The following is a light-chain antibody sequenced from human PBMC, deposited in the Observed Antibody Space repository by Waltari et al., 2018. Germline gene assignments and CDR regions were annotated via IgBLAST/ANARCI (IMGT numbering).Light chain of an antibody. J-gene: IGLJ1*01. CDR3: QSFDSSLSSHV. CDR2: ANN. V-gene: IGLV1-40*01. CDR1: SPNIGAGYD. Sequence: QSVLTQPPSVSGAPRQRVPTPCTRRSPNIGAGYDLHWYQQFPGTAPRLLIRANNNRPSGVPDRFSGSTSGTSASLAVTGLQAEDEADYFCQSFDSSLSSHVFGTGTKVTVL.